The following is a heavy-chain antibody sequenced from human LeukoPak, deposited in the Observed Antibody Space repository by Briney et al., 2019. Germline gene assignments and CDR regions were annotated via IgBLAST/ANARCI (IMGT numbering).Heavy chain of an antibody. D-gene: IGHD3-9*01. CDR3: ATHTYVLRYFV. CDR2: IYSGGST. V-gene: IGHV3-66*01. J-gene: IGHJ4*02. Sequence: PGGSLRLSCAASGFTVSSNYMSWVRQAPGKGLEWVSVIYSGGSTYYADSVKGRFTISRDNSKNTLYLQMNSLRAEDTAVYYCATHTYVLRYFVWGQGTLVTVSS. CDR1: GFTVSSNY.